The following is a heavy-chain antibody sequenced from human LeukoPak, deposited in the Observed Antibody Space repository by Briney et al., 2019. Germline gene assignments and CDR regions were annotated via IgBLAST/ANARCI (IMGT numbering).Heavy chain of an antibody. V-gene: IGHV3-23*01. D-gene: IGHD3-22*01. CDR2: INAGGSYT. Sequence: GGSLRLSCAASGFTFGSDAMSWVRQAPGKGLEWVSSINAGGSYTYYADSVKGRFTISRDNSKNTLYLQMNSVRAEDTAVYYCAKGRRAFYDSSGYFYIFDYWGQGTLVTVSS. CDR3: AKGRRAFYDSSGYFYIFDY. CDR1: GFTFGSDA. J-gene: IGHJ4*02.